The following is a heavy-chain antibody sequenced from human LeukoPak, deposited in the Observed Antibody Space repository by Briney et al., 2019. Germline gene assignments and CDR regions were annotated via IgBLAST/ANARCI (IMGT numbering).Heavy chain of an antibody. CDR1: GFTFDSYS. CDR3: ARGYSSSSGFHFDY. D-gene: IGHD6-6*01. V-gene: IGHV3-48*01. Sequence: GGSLRLSCAASGFTFDSYSMNWVRQAPGKGLEWVTYISSDSSTIYYADSVRGRFTISRDNAKNSLYLQMNSLRAEDTAVYYRARGYSSSSGFHFDYWGQGTLVTVSS. CDR2: ISSDSSTI. J-gene: IGHJ4*02.